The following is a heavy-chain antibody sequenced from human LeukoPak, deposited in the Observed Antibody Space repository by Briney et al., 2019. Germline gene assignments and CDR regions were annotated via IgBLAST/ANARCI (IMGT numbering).Heavy chain of an antibody. J-gene: IGHJ4*02. V-gene: IGHV3-23*01. CDR1: GFTFSSYA. Sequence: SGGSLRLSCAASGFTFSSYAMSWVRQAPGKGLEWVSAISGSGGSTYYADSVKGRFTISRDNSKNTLYLQMNSLRAEDTAVYYCAKDNRDSYNYFDYWGQGTLVTVSS. D-gene: IGHD5-24*01. CDR3: AKDNRDSYNYFDY. CDR2: ISGSGGST.